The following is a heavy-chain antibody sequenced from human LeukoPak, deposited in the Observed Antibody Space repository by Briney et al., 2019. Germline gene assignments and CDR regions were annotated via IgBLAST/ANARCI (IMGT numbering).Heavy chain of an antibody. D-gene: IGHD4-23*01. CDR2: ISWNSGSI. CDR3: AKDIHYGGNSATFDI. Sequence: GGSLRLSCAASGFTFDDYAMHWVRQAPGKGLEWVSGISWNSGSIGYADSVKGRFTISRDNAKNSLYLQMNSLRAEDTALYYCAKDIHYGGNSATFDIWGQGTMVTVSS. CDR1: GFTFDDYA. V-gene: IGHV3-9*01. J-gene: IGHJ3*02.